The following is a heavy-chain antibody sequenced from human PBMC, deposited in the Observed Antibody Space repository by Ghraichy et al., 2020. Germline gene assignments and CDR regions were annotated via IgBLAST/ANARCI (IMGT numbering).Heavy chain of an antibody. V-gene: IGHV4-61*02. J-gene: IGHJ5*02. CDR1: GGSISSDNNY. Sequence: SLNISCTVSGGSISSDNNYWNWIRQPAGKGLEWIGRIYTSGSTNYNPSLQSRVTISVDTSKDQFSLNLRSVTAADTAVYYCARTHCDNTTCYRFDPWGQGTLVTVSS. CDR3: ARTHCDNTTCYRFDP. CDR2: IYTSGST. D-gene: IGHD2/OR15-2a*01.